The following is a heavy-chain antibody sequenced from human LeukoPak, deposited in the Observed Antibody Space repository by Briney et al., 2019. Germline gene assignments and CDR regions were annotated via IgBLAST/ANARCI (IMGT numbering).Heavy chain of an antibody. V-gene: IGHV1-69*04. J-gene: IGHJ6*02. D-gene: IGHD2-21*02. CDR3: ARTTCYYCGGDTDYYYYGMDV. Sequence: SVKVSCKASGYTFSSYAISWVRQAPGQGLEWMGRIIPIFGIANYAQKFQGGVTITADKSTSTAYMELSSLRSEDTAVYYCARTTCYYCGGDTDYYYYGMDVWGQGTTVTVSS. CDR1: GYTFSSYA. CDR2: IIPIFGIA.